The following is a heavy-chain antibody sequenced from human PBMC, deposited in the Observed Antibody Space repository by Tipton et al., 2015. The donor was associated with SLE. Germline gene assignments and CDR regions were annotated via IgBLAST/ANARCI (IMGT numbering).Heavy chain of an antibody. CDR3: ARLDYGGMDV. J-gene: IGHJ6*02. Sequence: GLVKPSGTLSLTCVVSGGSISTYNWWSWVRQPPGKGLEWIGEINHSGSTNYNPSLKSRVTISVDTSKTQFSLSLSSVTAADTAVYYCARLDYGGMDVWGQGTTVTVSS. V-gene: IGHV4-4*02. CDR2: INHSGST. D-gene: IGHD4/OR15-4a*01. CDR1: GGSISTYNW.